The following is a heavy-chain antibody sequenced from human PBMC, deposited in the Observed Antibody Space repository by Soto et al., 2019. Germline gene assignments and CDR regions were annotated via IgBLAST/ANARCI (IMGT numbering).Heavy chain of an antibody. J-gene: IGHJ4*02. D-gene: IGHD2-2*01. Sequence: GASVKVSCNASGYTLTSDGISWVRQAPGQGLEWMGWISAYNGNTNYAQKLQGRVTMTTDTSTSTAYMELRSLRSDDTAVYYCARERRGGYCSSTSCSYFDYWGQGTLVTVSS. CDR1: GYTLTSDG. CDR2: ISAYNGNT. V-gene: IGHV1-18*01. CDR3: ARERRGGYCSSTSCSYFDY.